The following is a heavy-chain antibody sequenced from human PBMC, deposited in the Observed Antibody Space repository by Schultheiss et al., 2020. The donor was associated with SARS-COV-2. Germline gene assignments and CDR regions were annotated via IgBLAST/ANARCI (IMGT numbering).Heavy chain of an antibody. Sequence: SETLSLTCTVSGGSISSYYWSWIRQPPGKGLEWIGSIYYSGSTNYNPSLKSRVTISVDTSKNQFSLKLSSVTAADTAVYYCARAGYEGPFDCWGQGTLVTVSS. CDR3: ARAGYEGPFDC. CDR2: IYYSGST. D-gene: IGHD5-12*01. CDR1: GGSISSYY. J-gene: IGHJ4*02. V-gene: IGHV4-59*08.